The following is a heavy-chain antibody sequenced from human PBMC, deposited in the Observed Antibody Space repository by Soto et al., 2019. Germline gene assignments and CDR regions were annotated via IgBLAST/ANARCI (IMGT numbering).Heavy chain of an antibody. CDR1: GGSFSGYY. D-gene: IGHD4-4*01. J-gene: IGHJ4*02. V-gene: IGHV4-34*01. Sequence: PSETLSLTCAVYGGSFSGYYWSWIRQPPGKGLEWIGEINHSGSTNYNPSLKSRVTISVDTSKNQFSLKLSSVTAADTAVYYCAREGLQYMVDYWGQGTLVTVSS. CDR3: AREGLQYMVDY. CDR2: INHSGST.